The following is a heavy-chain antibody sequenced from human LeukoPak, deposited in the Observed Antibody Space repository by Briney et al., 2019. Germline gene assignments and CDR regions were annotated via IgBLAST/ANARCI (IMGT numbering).Heavy chain of an antibody. J-gene: IGHJ3*02. CDR3: AGSSKRDAFDI. Sequence: PGGSLRLSCAVSGFTFSSYTMNWVRQAPGKGLEWVSSISSSSSYIYYADSLKGRFTISRDNAKNSLYLQMNSLRAEDTAVYYCAGSSKRDAFDIWGQGTMVTVSS. CDR1: GFTFSSYT. V-gene: IGHV3-21*01. D-gene: IGHD6-6*01. CDR2: ISSSSSYI.